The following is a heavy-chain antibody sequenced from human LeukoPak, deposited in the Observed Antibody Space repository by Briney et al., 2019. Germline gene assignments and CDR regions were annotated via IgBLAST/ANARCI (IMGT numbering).Heavy chain of an antibody. CDR3: ARDLGISGTYDNYCFDH. CDR1: GGTFSRYA. D-gene: IGHD1-20*01. CDR2: FIPIFGTA. V-gene: IGHV1-69*05. Sequence: ASVKVSXKTSGGTFSRYAISWVRQAPGQGLEWMGRFIPIFGTANYALKFQGRVSITTDESTSTAYMELSSLRSDDTAVYYCARDLGISGTYDNYCFDHWGQGTLVTVSS. J-gene: IGHJ4*02.